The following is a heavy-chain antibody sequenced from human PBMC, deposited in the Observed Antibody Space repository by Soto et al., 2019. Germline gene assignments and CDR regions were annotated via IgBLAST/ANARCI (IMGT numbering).Heavy chain of an antibody. CDR1: VFTFSNAW. CDR3: TTPRRYGASYWDFDY. V-gene: IGHV3-15*01. J-gene: IGHJ4*02. D-gene: IGHD1-26*01. CDR2: IKSKTDGGTT. Sequence: WGSLRISCESSVFTFSNAWMTWVRQAPGKGLEWVGRIKSKTDGGTTDYAAPVKGRFTISRDDSKNTLYLQMNSLTTEDTAVYYCTTPRRYGASYWDFDYWGQGSMVTVSS.